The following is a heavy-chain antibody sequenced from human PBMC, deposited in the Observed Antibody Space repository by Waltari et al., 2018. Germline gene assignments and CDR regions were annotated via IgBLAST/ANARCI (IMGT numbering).Heavy chain of an antibody. Sequence: EVQLVESGGGLVQPGVSLRLSCAASGFTFTRYWMRWVRQAPGKGLECVANINQGGSDKNYVDSVKGRFTISRDNAKNSLYLQMNSLRAEDTAVYYCARTGDDYWGQGTLVTVSS. CDR3: ARTGDDY. V-gene: IGHV3-7*03. CDR2: INQGGSDK. J-gene: IGHJ4*02. CDR1: GFTFTRYW. D-gene: IGHD1-1*01.